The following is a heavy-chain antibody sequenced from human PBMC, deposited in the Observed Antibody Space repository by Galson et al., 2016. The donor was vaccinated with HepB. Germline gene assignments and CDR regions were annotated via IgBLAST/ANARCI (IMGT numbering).Heavy chain of an antibody. CDR2: IWPNGNSQ. CDR3: ARDSGDSWSGYSAYYAY. D-gene: IGHD3-3*01. V-gene: IGHV3-33*01. Sequence: SLRLSCAASGFRFSDRAMHWVRQPPGKGLAWVAVIWPNGNSQYYADSVKGRFTISRDNSKNTLYLQMSSLRAEDTAVYYCARDSGDSWSGYSAYYAYWGQGTLVNV. J-gene: IGHJ4*02. CDR1: GFRFSDRA.